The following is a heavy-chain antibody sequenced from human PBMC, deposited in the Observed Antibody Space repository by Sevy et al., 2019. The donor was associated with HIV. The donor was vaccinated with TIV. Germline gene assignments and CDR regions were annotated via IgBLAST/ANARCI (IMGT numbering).Heavy chain of an antibody. J-gene: IGHJ5*02. V-gene: IGHV3-21*01. CDR1: GFTFSSYS. CDR3: ASELVRYGRFDP. D-gene: IGHD3-10*01. Sequence: GGSLRLSCAASGFTFSSYSMNWVRQAPGKGLEWVSSISSSSSYIYYADSGKGRFTISRDNAKNSLYLQMNSLRAEDTTVYYCASELVRYGRFDPWGQGTLVTVSS. CDR2: ISSSSSYI.